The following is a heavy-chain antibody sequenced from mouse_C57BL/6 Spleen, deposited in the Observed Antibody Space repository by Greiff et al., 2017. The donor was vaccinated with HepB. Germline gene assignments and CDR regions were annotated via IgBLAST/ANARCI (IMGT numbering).Heavy chain of an antibody. CDR2: INPSNGGT. CDR1: GYTFTSYW. J-gene: IGHJ4*01. D-gene: IGHD3-1*01. V-gene: IGHV1-53*01. CDR3: ARPGPLGVGLDY. Sequence: VQLQQSGTELVKPGASVKLSCKASGYTFTSYWMHWVKQRPGQGLEWIGNINPSNGGTNYNEKFKSKATLTVDKSSSTAYMQLSSLTSEDSAVYYCARPGPLGVGLDYWGQGTSVTVSS.